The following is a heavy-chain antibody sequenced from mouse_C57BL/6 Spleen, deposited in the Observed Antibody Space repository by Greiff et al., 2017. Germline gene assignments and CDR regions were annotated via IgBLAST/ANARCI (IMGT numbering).Heavy chain of an antibody. CDR3: ARADDYDGWYFDV. J-gene: IGHJ1*03. CDR2: ISDGGSYT. Sequence: EVQVVESGGGLVKPGGSLKLSCAASGFTFSSYAMSWVRQTPEKRLEWVATISDGGSYTYYPDNVKGRFTISRDNAKNNLYLQMSHLKSEDTAMYYCARADDYDGWYFDVWGTGTTVTVSS. CDR1: GFTFSSYA. V-gene: IGHV5-4*01. D-gene: IGHD2-4*01.